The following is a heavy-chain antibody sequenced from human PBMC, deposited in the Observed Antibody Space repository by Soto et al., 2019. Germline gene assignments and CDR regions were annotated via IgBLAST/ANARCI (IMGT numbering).Heavy chain of an antibody. J-gene: IGHJ4*02. V-gene: IGHV1-18*01. CDR1: GYTFTSHD. D-gene: IGHD5-18*01. CDR3: ARDLYVGYYYGPLDY. Sequence: ASVKVSCTASGYTFTSHDISWVRQAPGQGLEWMGWISASKGNTNYAQKLQDRVTLTTDTSTSTAYMELRGLRSDDTAVYYCARDLYVGYYYGPLDYWGQGTLVTVSS. CDR2: ISASKGNT.